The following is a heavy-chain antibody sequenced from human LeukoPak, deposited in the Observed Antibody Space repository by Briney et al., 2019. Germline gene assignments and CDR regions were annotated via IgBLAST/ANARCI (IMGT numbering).Heavy chain of an antibody. CDR2: ISAYNGNT. D-gene: IGHD3-10*01. V-gene: IGHV1-18*01. CDR1: GYTFTSYG. Sequence: ASVKVSCKASGYTFTSYGISWVRQAPGQGLEWMGWISAYNGNTNYAQKLQGRVTMTTDTSTSTAYMELRSLRSDDTAVYYCARGIGLLETMDRGVADAFDIWGQGTMVTVSS. J-gene: IGHJ3*02. CDR3: ARGIGLLETMDRGVADAFDI.